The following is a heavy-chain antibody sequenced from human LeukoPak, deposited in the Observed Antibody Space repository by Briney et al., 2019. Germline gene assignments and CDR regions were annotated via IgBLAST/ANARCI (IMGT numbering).Heavy chain of an antibody. CDR3: ARDASGMDTAMAY. V-gene: IGHV3-30*03. CDR1: GFTFSAYS. D-gene: IGHD5-18*01. J-gene: IGHJ4*02. CDR2: ISYDGSNK. Sequence: PGGSLRLSCAASGFTFSAYSMDWFRQAPGKGLEWVAVISYDGSNKYYADSVKGRFTISRDNSKNTLYLQMNSLRAEDTAVYYCARDASGMDTAMAYWGQGTLVTVSS.